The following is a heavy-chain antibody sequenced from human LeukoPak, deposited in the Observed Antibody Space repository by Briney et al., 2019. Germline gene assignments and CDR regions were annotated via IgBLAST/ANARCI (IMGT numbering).Heavy chain of an antibody. J-gene: IGHJ6*02. CDR1: GFTFSSNV. D-gene: IGHD3-16*02. CDR2: IPASGGST. V-gene: IGHV3-23*01. CDR3: AKDISLAPRTVGMDV. Sequence: GGSLRLSCAASGFTFSSNVMIWVRQAPGKGLEWVSSIPASGGSTYYADSVKGRFTISRDNSKNSLYLQMNSLRAEDTAVYYCAKDISLAPRTVGMDVWGQGTTVTVSS.